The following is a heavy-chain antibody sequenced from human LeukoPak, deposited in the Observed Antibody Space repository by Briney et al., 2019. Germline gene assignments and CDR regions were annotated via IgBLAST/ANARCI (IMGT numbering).Heavy chain of an antibody. Sequence: GGSLRLSCVASGFTFSTYAMTWVRQAPGKGLEWVSAISGRGGSTYYADSVKGRFTISRDNSKNTAYLQMNSLRAEDTAVYYCAKDVTVVTPRDLFDYWGQGTLVTVSS. CDR1: GFTFSTYA. CDR2: ISGRGGST. J-gene: IGHJ4*02. CDR3: AKDVTVVTPRDLFDY. D-gene: IGHD4-23*01. V-gene: IGHV3-23*01.